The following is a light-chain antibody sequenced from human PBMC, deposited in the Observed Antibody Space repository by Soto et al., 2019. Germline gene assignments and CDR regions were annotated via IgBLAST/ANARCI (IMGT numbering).Light chain of an antibody. CDR1: QSVSSSY. CDR3: HQYGSSLWT. Sequence: EIVMTQSPATVSVSPGERAARACRASQSVSSSYLAWYQQKPGQAPRLLIYAASSRATGIPDRFSGSGSGTDFTLTISRLEPEDFAVYYCHQYGSSLWTFGQGTRWIS. CDR2: AAS. J-gene: IGKJ1*01. V-gene: IGKV3-20*01.